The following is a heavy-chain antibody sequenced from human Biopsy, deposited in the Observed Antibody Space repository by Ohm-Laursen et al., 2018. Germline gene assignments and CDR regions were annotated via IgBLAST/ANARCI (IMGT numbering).Heavy chain of an antibody. V-gene: IGHV3-7*01. CDR1: GFTFSDHY. CDR2: IKKDSSFK. D-gene: IGHD5-12*01. Sequence: SLRLSCAASGFTFSDHYMTWVRQAPGKGLEWVANIKKDSSFKFYADSVRGRFTISRDNAKRSVFLQMNSLRAEDTAVYHCAREAVVATIDDGFDVWGQGTVATVSS. J-gene: IGHJ3*01. CDR3: AREAVVATIDDGFDV.